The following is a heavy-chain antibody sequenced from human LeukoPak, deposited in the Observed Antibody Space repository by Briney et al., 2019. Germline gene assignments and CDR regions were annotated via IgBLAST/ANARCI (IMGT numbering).Heavy chain of an antibody. CDR3: ARVSAFTDGSGSFFDY. V-gene: IGHV1-69*06. CDR2: IIPIFGTA. Sequence: SVKVSCKASGGTFSSYAISWVRQAPGQGLEWMGGIIPIFGTANYAQKFQGRVTITADKSTSTAYMELSSLRAEDTALYYCARVSAFTDGSGSFFDYWGQGTLVTVSS. D-gene: IGHD3-10*01. J-gene: IGHJ4*02. CDR1: GGTFSSYA.